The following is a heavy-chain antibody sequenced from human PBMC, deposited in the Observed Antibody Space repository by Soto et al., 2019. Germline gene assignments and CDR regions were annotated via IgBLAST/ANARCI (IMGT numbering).Heavy chain of an antibody. CDR3: AKVSRGYSLLFDY. CDR2: ITGSGGNT. Sequence: EVQLLESGGDLVQPGGSLRLSCSASGFTFSTYAMSWVRQAPGKGLEWVSAITGSGGNTYYADAVKARFTISRDNSKNPLYLQMHSLTAEDTAGYYCAKVSRGYSLLFDYWGPRTLVTVSS. D-gene: IGHD5-18*01. CDR1: GFTFSTYA. V-gene: IGHV3-23*01. J-gene: IGHJ4*02.